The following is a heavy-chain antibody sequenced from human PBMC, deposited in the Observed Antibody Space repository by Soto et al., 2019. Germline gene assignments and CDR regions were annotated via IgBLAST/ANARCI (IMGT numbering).Heavy chain of an antibody. CDR1: GFTFSSYS. CDR3: ARERTGYSYGTDAFDI. J-gene: IGHJ3*02. V-gene: IGHV3-48*01. CDR2: ISSSSSTI. Sequence: GGSLRLSCAASGFTFSSYSMNWVRQAPGKGLEWVSYISSSSSTIYYADSVKGRFTISRDNAKNSLYLQMNSLRAEDTAVYYCARERTGYSYGTDAFDIWGQGTMVTVSS. D-gene: IGHD5-18*01.